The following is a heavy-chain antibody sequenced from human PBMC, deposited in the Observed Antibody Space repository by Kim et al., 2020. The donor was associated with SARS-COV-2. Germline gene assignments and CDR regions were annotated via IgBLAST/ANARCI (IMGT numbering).Heavy chain of an antibody. J-gene: IGHJ4*02. CDR3: ARLIGSSSSLTFDY. Sequence: YPQKLQDRVTMTTDTSTSTAYMELRSLRSDDTAVYYCARLIGSSSSLTFDYWGQGTLVTVSS. V-gene: IGHV1-18*01. D-gene: IGHD6-6*01.